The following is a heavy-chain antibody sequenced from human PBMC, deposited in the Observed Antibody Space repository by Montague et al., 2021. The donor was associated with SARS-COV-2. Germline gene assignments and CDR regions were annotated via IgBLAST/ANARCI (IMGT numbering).Heavy chain of an antibody. V-gene: IGHV4-4*07. D-gene: IGHD3-22*01. Sequence: SETLSLTCTVSGGDSFGSYCWSWVRQSPGKGQEWIWHIHNSRDNNLHPSLDSRVTMSVDMSRNPFSLILRSVPPADTAIYYCARDTYNYELGSFNDVFDIWGRGTMVTVSS. J-gene: IGHJ3*02. CDR3: ARDTYNYELGSFNDVFDI. CDR2: IHNSRDN. CDR1: GGDSFGSYC.